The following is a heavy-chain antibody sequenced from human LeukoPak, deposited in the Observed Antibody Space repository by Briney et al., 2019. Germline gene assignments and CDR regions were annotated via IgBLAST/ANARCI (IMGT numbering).Heavy chain of an antibody. CDR3: AHARGYSYGNFDY. J-gene: IGHJ4*02. Sequence: GGSLRLSCAASGFTFDNYVMAWFRQAPGKGLEWVSTISALFPNTYSADSVKGRFTISRDNSKNTLYLQMNSLGAEDTAVYYCAHARGYSYGNFDYWGQGTLVTVSS. CDR1: GFTFDNYV. CDR2: ISALFPNT. D-gene: IGHD5-18*01. V-gene: IGHV3-23*01.